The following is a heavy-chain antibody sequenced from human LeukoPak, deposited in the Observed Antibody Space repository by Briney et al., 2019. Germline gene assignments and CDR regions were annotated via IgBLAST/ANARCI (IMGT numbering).Heavy chain of an antibody. CDR1: GFTFSNYW. J-gene: IGHJ5*01. CDR3: VRDWDHFDFDS. D-gene: IGHD3-9*01. V-gene: IGHV3-74*01. CDR2: IKGDGSHT. Sequence: GGSLRLSCAASGFTFSNYWMHWVRQAPGKGLVWVSRIKGDGSHTIYADSVKGRFAISRDNAKNTLYLQMRSLRAEDTAVYYCVRDWDHFDFDSWGQGTLVTVSS.